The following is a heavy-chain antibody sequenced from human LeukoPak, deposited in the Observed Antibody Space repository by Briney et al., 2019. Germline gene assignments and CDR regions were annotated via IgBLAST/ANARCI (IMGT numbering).Heavy chain of an antibody. CDR2: INHSGRS. CDR3: ARGLYVSGEYYYGIRAYYFDN. V-gene: IGHV4-34*01. D-gene: IGHD3-10*01. CDR1: GASFSGDY. J-gene: IGHJ4*02. Sequence: SQTLSLTCGVSGASFSGDYWSWLRQPPGKGLEWIAEINHSGRSNYNPSLQGRVTISVDMSKNQFSLNISSVTAADTARYYCARGLYVSGEYYYGIRAYYFDNWGEGTLVTVSS.